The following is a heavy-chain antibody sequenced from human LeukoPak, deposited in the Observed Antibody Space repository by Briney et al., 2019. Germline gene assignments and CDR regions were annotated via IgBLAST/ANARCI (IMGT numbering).Heavy chain of an antibody. V-gene: IGHV4-59*01. CDR3: ARSSQRFLQWLPYFDY. CDR1: GGSISPYY. CDR2: ISYSGST. Sequence: SETLSLTCTVSGGSISPYYWSWIRQPPGQGLEWIGFISYSGSTNYIPSLKSRVTISLDTSKNQFSLKLSSVTAADTAVYYCARSSQRFLQWLPYFDYWGQGTLVTVSS. J-gene: IGHJ4*02. D-gene: IGHD3-3*01.